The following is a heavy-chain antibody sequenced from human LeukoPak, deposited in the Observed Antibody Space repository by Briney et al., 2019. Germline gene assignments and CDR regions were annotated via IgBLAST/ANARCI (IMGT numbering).Heavy chain of an antibody. D-gene: IGHD3-3*01. CDR3: ARHDDHLAFDI. CDR1: GGSISSYY. Sequence: SETLSLTCTVSGGSISSYYWSWIRQPPGKGLEWIGYIYYSGSTSYNPSLKSRVTISVDTSKNQFSLKLSSVTAADTAVYYCARHDDHLAFDIWGQGTMVTVSS. V-gene: IGHV4-59*08. J-gene: IGHJ3*02. CDR2: IYYSGST.